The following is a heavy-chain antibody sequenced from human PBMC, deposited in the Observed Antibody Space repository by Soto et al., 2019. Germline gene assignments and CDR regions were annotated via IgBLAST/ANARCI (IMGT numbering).Heavy chain of an antibody. CDR2: IYYSGTT. CDR1: GGSISAHTHY. V-gene: IGHV4-39*01. J-gene: IGHJ6*02. Sequence: SETLSLTCTVSGGSISAHTHYWSWIRQSPGGGLEWIASIYYSGTTYYNPSLQNRLTISADRSKNQVSLLLTSVTAADTAVYYCARRKVAITTDSNYFYFAMDVWGPGTTVTVSS. D-gene: IGHD2-15*01. CDR3: ARRKVAITTDSNYFYFAMDV.